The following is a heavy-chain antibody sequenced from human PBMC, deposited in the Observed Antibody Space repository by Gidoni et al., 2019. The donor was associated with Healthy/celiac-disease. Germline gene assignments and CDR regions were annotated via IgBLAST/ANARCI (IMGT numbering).Heavy chain of an antibody. J-gene: IGHJ6*02. V-gene: IGHV3-23*01. D-gene: IGHD3-10*01. CDR1: GFPFSSYA. CDR3: AKGTYGSGSYPYGMDV. Sequence: EVPLLESGGGLVQPGGSLRLSCAASGFPFSSYAMSGGRQAPGKGLGWVAAISGSGGSTYYADSVKGRFTISRDNSKNTLYLQMNSLRAEDTAVYYCAKGTYGSGSYPYGMDVWGQGTTVTVSS. CDR2: ISGSGGST.